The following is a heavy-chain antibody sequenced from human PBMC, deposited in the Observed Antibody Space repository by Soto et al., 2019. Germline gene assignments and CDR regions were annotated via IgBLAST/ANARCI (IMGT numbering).Heavy chain of an antibody. D-gene: IGHD6-19*01. CDR1: GYTFINYY. V-gene: IGHV1-46*01. J-gene: IGHJ3*02. CDR2: INPNGGST. CDR3: AREKWLVRRNDPFDS. Sequence: ASVKVSCKASGYTFINYYMHWVRQAPGQGLEWMGIINPNGGSTTYAQKFQGRVTLTRDTSTNTVNMELSSLRSEGTAVYYCAREKWLVRRNDPFDSRGQGTRVTVSS.